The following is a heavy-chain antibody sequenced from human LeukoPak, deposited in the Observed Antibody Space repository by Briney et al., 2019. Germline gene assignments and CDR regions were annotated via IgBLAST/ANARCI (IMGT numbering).Heavy chain of an antibody. Sequence: GESLKISCKGSGYSFTSYWIGWVRQMPGKGLEWMGIIYPGDSGTRYSPSFQGQVTISADKSISTAYLQWSSLKASDTAMYYCARHYCSGGSCYYYFDYWGQGTLVTVSS. CDR3: ARHYCSGGSCYYYFDY. V-gene: IGHV5-51*01. CDR2: IYPGDSGT. J-gene: IGHJ4*02. D-gene: IGHD2-15*01. CDR1: GYSFTSYW.